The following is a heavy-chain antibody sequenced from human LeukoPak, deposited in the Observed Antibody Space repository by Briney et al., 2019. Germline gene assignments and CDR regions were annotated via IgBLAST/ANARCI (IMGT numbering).Heavy chain of an antibody. J-gene: IGHJ4*02. Sequence: SETLSLTCAVYGGSFSGYYWSWIRQPPRKGLEWIGEINHSGSTNYNPSLKSRVTISVDTSKNQFSLKLSSVTAADTAVYYCARCEKYSGYDLWALYFDYWGQGTLVTVSS. CDR1: GGSFSGYY. V-gene: IGHV4-34*01. CDR3: ARCEKYSGYDLWALYFDY. CDR2: INHSGST. D-gene: IGHD5-12*01.